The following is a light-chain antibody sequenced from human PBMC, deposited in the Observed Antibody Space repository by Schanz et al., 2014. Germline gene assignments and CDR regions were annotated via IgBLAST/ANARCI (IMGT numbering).Light chain of an antibody. CDR2: EVS. Sequence: QSALTQPPSASGSPGQSVTISCTGTSSDVGGYNQVSWYQQHPGKAPKLMIYEVSKRPSGVPDRFSGSKSGNTASLTVSGLQAEDEADYYCSSYADSSTLFGPGTKLTVL. V-gene: IGLV2-8*01. CDR3: SSYADSSTL. J-gene: IGLJ1*01. CDR1: SSDVGGYNQ.